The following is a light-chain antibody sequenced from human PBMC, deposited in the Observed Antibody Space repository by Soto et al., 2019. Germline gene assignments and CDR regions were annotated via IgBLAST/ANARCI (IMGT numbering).Light chain of an antibody. Sequence: IVMTQSPATLSVSPVERVTFSCRASQGINRKLAWYQHKAGQAPRLLISGASTGATGIPARFSGSGSGTEFTLTINSLQSEDSAVYYCPQSHPWPVTFGGGTKVEI. V-gene: IGKV3-15*01. CDR3: PQSHPWPVT. J-gene: IGKJ4*01. CDR2: GAS. CDR1: QGINRK.